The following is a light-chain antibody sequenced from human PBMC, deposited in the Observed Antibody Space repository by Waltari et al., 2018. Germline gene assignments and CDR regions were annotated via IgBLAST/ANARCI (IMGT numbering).Light chain of an antibody. CDR3: QSYDKLLSGSL. CDR2: TNN. V-gene: IGLV1-40*01. J-gene: IGLJ3*02. Sequence: QSVLTQPPSVSGPPGQSLTISCTGTSSNIGAGFAVHWYQQFPGTAPKLLIYTNNNRPSGVPGRFSASKSGTSASLAITGLQAEDEADYYCQSYDKLLSGSLFGGGTKLTV. CDR1: SSNIGAGFA.